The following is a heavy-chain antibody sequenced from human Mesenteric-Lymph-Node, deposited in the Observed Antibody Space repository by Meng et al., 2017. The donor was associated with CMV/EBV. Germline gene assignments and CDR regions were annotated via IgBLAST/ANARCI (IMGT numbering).Heavy chain of an antibody. CDR3: ARNIAGDNKDS. V-gene: IGHV3-53*01. J-gene: IGHJ4*02. CDR1: GFTFSNFA. D-gene: IGHD2/OR15-2a*01. Sequence: GGSLRLSCAASGFTFSNFAMSWVRQAPGKGLEWVSIIYSGGSTSYADSVKGRFTISRDNSKNTLYLQMNSLRVEDTAVYYCARNIAGDNKDSWGQGTLVTVSS. CDR2: IYSGGST.